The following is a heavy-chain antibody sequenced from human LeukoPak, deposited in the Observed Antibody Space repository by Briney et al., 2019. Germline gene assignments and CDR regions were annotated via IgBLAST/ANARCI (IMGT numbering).Heavy chain of an antibody. CDR2: LNCNGGST. CDR3: ARAQTYGDSRLLLDY. CDR1: GFTFGNYG. D-gene: IGHD4-17*01. V-gene: IGHV3-20*04. J-gene: IGHJ4*02. Sequence: GGSLRLSCAASGFTFGNYGMSWVRQAPGKGLEWVCGLNCNGGSTGYADSVEGRFTISRDNAKNSQYLQMSSLRVEDTALYYCARAQTYGDSRLLLDYWGQGTLVTVSS.